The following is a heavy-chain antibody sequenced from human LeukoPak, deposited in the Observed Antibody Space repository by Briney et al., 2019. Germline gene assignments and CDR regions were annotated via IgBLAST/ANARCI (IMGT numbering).Heavy chain of an antibody. D-gene: IGHD3-22*01. V-gene: IGHV4-61*02. CDR3: ARSYYYDSSGSKDAFDI. CDR2: IDTSGST. J-gene: IGHJ3*02. Sequence: SETLSLTCTVSGGSISSGNYYWNWIRQPAGKGLEWIGRIDTSGSTNYNQSHKRRITISVNTDKNQFSLRLSSVTAADTAVYYCARSYYYDSSGSKDAFDIWGQGTMVTVSS. CDR1: GGSISSGNYY.